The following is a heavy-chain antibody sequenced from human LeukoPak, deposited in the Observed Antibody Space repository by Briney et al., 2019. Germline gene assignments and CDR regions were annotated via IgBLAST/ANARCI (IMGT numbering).Heavy chain of an antibody. V-gene: IGHV1-69*04. D-gene: IGHD1-26*01. CDR1: GGTFSSSA. CDR2: IIPLFGIA. J-gene: IGHJ4*02. CDR3: ARVEGLGATTVGFDY. Sequence: SVKVSCKASGGTFSSSAISWVRQAPGQGLEWMGRIIPLFGIANYAQKFRGRVTITADKSTSTAYMELSSLRSEDAAVCYCARVEGLGATTVGFDYWGQGTLVTVSS.